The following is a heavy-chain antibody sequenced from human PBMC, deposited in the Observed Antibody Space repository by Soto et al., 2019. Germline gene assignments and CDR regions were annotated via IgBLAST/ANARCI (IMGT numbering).Heavy chain of an antibody. Sequence: SETLSLTCTVSGGSISSGGYYWSWIRQHPGKGLEWIGYIYYSGSTYYNPSLKSRVTISVDTSKNQFSLKLSSVTAADTAVYYCAREADYGDYGIYFDYWGQGTLVTVSS. CDR3: AREADYGDYGIYFDY. CDR1: GGSISSGGYY. CDR2: IYYSGST. V-gene: IGHV4-31*03. D-gene: IGHD4-17*01. J-gene: IGHJ4*02.